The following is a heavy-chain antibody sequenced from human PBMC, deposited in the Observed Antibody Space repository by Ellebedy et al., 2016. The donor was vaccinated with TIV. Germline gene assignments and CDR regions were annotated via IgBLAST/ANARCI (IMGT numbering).Heavy chain of an antibody. J-gene: IGHJ4*02. CDR3: ARDIRNSVDY. D-gene: IGHD4-23*01. Sequence: GESLKISXAASGFTFSSYSMNWVRQAPGKGLEWVSSISSSSSYIYYADSVKGRFTISRDNAKNTLYLQMNSLRAEDTAVYYCARDIRNSVDYWGQGTLVTVSS. CDR1: GFTFSSYS. V-gene: IGHV3-21*01. CDR2: ISSSSSYI.